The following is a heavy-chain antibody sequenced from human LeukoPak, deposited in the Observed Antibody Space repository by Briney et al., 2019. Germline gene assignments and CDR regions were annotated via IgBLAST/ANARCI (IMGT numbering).Heavy chain of an antibody. CDR1: GFTFSSYS. J-gene: IGHJ4*02. CDR3: ARGNGGHLDY. D-gene: IGHD2-8*01. Sequence: GGSLRLSCAASGFTFSSYSMNWVRQAPGKGLEWVSSISSSSSYIYYADSVKGRFTISRDNAKNSLCLQMNSLRAEDTAVYYCARGNGGHLDYWGQGTLVTVSS. CDR2: ISSSSSYI. V-gene: IGHV3-21*01.